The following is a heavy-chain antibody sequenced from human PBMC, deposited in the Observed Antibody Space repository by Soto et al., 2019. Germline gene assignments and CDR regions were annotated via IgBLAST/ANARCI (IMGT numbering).Heavy chain of an antibody. V-gene: IGHV3-23*01. CDR2: ISGSGGST. J-gene: IGHJ4*02. CDR3: ANDLAYCGGDCYPYYFEY. D-gene: IGHD2-21*02. Sequence: PWGSLRLSCAASGFTFSSYAMSWVRQAPGKGLEWVSAISGSGGSTYYADSVKGRFTISRDNSKNTLYLQMNSLRAEDTAVYYCANDLAYCGGDCYPYYFEYWGQGTMVTVSS. CDR1: GFTFSSYA.